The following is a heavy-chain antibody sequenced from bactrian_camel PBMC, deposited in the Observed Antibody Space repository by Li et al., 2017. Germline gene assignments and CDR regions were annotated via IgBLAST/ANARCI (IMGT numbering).Heavy chain of an antibody. J-gene: IGHJ4*01. CDR3: AADRPPATTYCSGGYLAALGI. CDR1: GYNSNVNC. D-gene: IGHD2*01. CDR2: IDSDGST. V-gene: IGHV3S53*01. Sequence: HVQLVESGGGSVEAGGSLKISCAVSGYNSNVNCMGWVRQAPGKEREGVAAIDSDGSTLYANSVKGRFTISKDRDENTLYLQMNSLKPEDTAMYYCAADRPPATTYCSGGYLAALGIRGQGTQVTVS.